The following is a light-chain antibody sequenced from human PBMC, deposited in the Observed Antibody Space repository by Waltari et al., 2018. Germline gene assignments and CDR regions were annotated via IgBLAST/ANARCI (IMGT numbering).Light chain of an antibody. CDR2: LGS. J-gene: IGKJ2*01. CDR1: QGLLHTNGYIY. Sequence: DIVMTQSPLSLPVTPGEPASISCRSSQGLLHTNGYIYLDWYLQKPGQSPQLLIYLGSNRASGVPDRFSGSGSGTDFTLTISRVEAEDVGVYFYMQALQTPYTFGQGTKLEIK. V-gene: IGKV2-28*01. CDR3: MQALQTPYT.